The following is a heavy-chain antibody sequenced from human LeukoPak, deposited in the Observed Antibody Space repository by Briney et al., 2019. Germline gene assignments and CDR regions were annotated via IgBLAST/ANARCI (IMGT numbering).Heavy chain of an antibody. D-gene: IGHD6-13*01. V-gene: IGHV3-30*18. CDR1: GFTFSSYG. CDR3: AKGGVFEPLYYYGMDV. Sequence: QPGRSLRLSCAASGFTFSSYGMHWVRQAPGKGLEWVAVISYDGSNKYYADSVKGRFTISRDNSKNTLYLQMNSLRAKDTAVYYCAKGGVFEPLYYYGMDVWGQGTTVTVSS. J-gene: IGHJ6*02. CDR2: ISYDGSNK.